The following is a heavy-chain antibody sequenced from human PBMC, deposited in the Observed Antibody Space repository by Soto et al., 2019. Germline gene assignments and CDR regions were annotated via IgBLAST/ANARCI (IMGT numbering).Heavy chain of an antibody. J-gene: IGHJ4*02. CDR3: ADEVGLDY. CDR1: GFTFSSYG. D-gene: IGHD2-15*01. CDR2: ISYDGSKK. Sequence: QVQLVESGGGVVQPGRSLRLSCAASGFTFSSYGMHWVRQAPGKGLEWVAVISYDGSKKYYADSVRGRFTISRDNSKNPLHLQMNRLRPEDTAVYYWADEVGLDYWGQGTLVTVSS. V-gene: IGHV3-30*18.